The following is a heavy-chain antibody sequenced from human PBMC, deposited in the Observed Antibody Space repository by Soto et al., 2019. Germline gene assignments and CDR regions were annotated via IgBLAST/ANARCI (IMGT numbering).Heavy chain of an antibody. CDR2: IIPIFGTA. CDR3: AREAVLVPAAMEGDEGWFDP. CDR1: GGTFSSYA. Sequence: QVQLVQSGAEVKKPGSSVKVSCKASGGTFSSYAISWVRQAPGQGLEWMGGIIPIFGTANYAQKFQGRVTITADESTSTAYMELSSLRSEDTAVYYCAREAVLVPAAMEGDEGWFDPWGQGTLVTVSS. J-gene: IGHJ5*02. D-gene: IGHD2-2*01. V-gene: IGHV1-69*12.